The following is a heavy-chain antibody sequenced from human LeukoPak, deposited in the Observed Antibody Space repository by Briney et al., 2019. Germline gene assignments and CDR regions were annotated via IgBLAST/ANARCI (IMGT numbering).Heavy chain of an antibody. CDR3: ARVFVGGWYFLGAFDI. J-gene: IGHJ3*02. D-gene: IGHD6-19*01. CDR2: INAGNGNT. V-gene: IGHV1-3*01. Sequence: GASVKVSCKASGYTFTSYAMHWVRQAPGQRLEWMGWINAGNGNTKYSQKFQGRVTITRDTSASTAYMELSSLRSEDTAVYYCARVFVGGWYFLGAFDIWGQGTMVTVSS. CDR1: GYTFTSYA.